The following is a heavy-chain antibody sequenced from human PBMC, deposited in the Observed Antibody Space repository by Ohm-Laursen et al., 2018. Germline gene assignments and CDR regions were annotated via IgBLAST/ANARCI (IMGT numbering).Heavy chain of an antibody. D-gene: IGHD6-13*01. J-gene: IGHJ1*01. CDR1: GFTFNNFG. CDR3: ARDHRGAAARYFQH. V-gene: IGHV3-30*03. CDR2: VSYDERYK. Sequence: SLRLSCAASGFTFNNFGMHWVRQAPGKGLEWVAVVSYDERYKNYVDSVKGRFTISRDNAKNSLYLQMNSLRAEDTAVYYCARDHRGAAARYFQHWGQGTLVTVSS.